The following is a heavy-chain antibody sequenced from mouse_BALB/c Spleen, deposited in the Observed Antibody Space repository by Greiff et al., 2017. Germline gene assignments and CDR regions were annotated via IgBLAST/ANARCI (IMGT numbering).Heavy chain of an antibody. Sequence: EVMLVESGGGLVQPGGSRKLSCAASGFTFSSFGMHWVRQAPEKGLEWVAYISSGSSTIYYADTVKGRFTISRDNPKNTLFLQMTSLRSEDTAMYYCARSGEVDYYAMDYWGQGTSVTVSS. V-gene: IGHV5-17*02. D-gene: IGHD1-1*01. J-gene: IGHJ4*01. CDR2: ISSGSSTI. CDR1: GFTFSSFG. CDR3: ARSGEVDYYAMDY.